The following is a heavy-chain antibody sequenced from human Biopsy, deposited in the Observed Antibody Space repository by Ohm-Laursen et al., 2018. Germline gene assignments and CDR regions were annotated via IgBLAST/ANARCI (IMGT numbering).Heavy chain of an antibody. V-gene: IGHV1-69*13. CDR3: AARSQGDITYYYYGMDV. CDR2: IIAIFGTP. CDR1: GGPSSNYA. Sequence: SVKVSCKVSGGPSSNYAFSWVRQAPGQGLEWMGGIIAIFGTPNYAQKFQGRVTITADESTNTIYMELSSLTSEDTAVYYCAARSQGDITYYYYGMDVWGQGTTVTVSS. J-gene: IGHJ6*02. D-gene: IGHD1-26*01.